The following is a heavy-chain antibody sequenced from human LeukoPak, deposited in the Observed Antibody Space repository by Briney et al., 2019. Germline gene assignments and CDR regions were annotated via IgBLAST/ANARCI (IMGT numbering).Heavy chain of an antibody. D-gene: IGHD5-18*01. Sequence: PGGSLRLSCAASGFTFSSYAMSWVRQAPGKGLEWVSAISATASNTYYADSVKGRFTISRDNSKNTLYLQMNSLRAEDTAVYYCARGYVDTAMALGYWGQGTLVTVSS. J-gene: IGHJ4*02. CDR2: ISATASNT. CDR3: ARGYVDTAMALGY. CDR1: GFTFSSYA. V-gene: IGHV3-23*01.